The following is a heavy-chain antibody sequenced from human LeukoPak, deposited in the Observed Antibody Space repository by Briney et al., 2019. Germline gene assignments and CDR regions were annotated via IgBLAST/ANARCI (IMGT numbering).Heavy chain of an antibody. D-gene: IGHD5-24*01. V-gene: IGHV1-69*04. J-gene: IGHJ4*02. CDR3: ARDQEGDGYNFRYFDY. CDR2: IIPILGIA. CDR1: GGTFSSYA. Sequence: ASVKVSCKASGGTFSSYAISWVRQAPGQGLEWMGRIIPILGIANYAQKFQGRVTITADKSTSTAYMELSSLRSEDTAVYYCARDQEGDGYNFRYFDYWGQGTLVTVSS.